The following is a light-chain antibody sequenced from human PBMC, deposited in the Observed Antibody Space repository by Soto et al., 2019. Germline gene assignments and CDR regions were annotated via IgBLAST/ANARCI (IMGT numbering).Light chain of an antibody. CDR1: QSVNRY. J-gene: IGKJ1*01. Sequence: EIVLTQSPATLSLSPGERATLSCRASQSVNRYLAWYQQKPGQAPRLLIYDASTRATGIPARFSGSGSGTAFTLTISSLEPEDFAVYYCQQRINWPPETFDQGTKVEIK. CDR3: QQRINWPPET. V-gene: IGKV3-11*01. CDR2: DAS.